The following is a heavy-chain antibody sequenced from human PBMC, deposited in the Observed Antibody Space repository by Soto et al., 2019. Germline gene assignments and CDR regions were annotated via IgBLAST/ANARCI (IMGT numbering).Heavy chain of an antibody. CDR1: GFTFSSYG. CDR3: AKDGEDAPLGEVAATFDY. J-gene: IGHJ4*02. D-gene: IGHD2-15*01. CDR2: ISYDGSNK. V-gene: IGHV3-30*18. Sequence: QVQLVESGGGVVQPGRSLRLSCAASGFTFSSYGMHWVRQAPGKGLEWVAVISYDGSNKYHADSVKGRFTISRDNSKNTLYLQMNSLRAEDTAFYYCAKDGEDAPLGEVAATFDYWGQGTLVTVSS.